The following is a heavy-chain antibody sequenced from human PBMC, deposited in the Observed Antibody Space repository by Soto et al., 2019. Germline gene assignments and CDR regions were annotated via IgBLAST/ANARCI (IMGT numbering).Heavy chain of an antibody. V-gene: IGHV3-73*01. CDR1: GFTFSGSA. CDR2: IRSKANSYAT. D-gene: IGHD1-1*01. CDR3: TRASIYWNADYPWYFDL. J-gene: IGHJ2*01. Sequence: EVQLVESGGGLVQPGGSLKLSCAASGFTFSGSAMHWVRQASGKGLEWVGRIRSKANSYATAYAASVKGRFTISRDDSKNTAYLQMISRKTEDTAVYYCTRASIYWNADYPWYFDLWGRGTMVTVSS.